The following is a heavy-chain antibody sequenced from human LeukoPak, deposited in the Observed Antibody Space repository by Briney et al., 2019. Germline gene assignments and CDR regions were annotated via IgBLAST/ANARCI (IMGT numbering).Heavy chain of an antibody. V-gene: IGHV4-59*01. CDR3: ARGPPYYYDSSGYLDAFDI. D-gene: IGHD3-22*01. CDR2: IYSSGST. CDR1: GGSLSNYY. Sequence: MSSETLSLTCTVSGGSLSNYYWSWIRQPPGKRLEWIGSIYSSGSTNYNPSLKSRVTMSIDTSKNQFSLRLNSVTAADTAVYYCARGPPYYYDSSGYLDAFDIWGQGTMVTVSS. J-gene: IGHJ3*02.